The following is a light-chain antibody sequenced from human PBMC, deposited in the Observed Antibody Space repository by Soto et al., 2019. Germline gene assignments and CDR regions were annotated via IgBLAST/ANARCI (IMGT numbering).Light chain of an antibody. CDR1: EGIRHY. J-gene: IGKJ2*01. CDR2: GAS. V-gene: IGKV1-33*01. CDR3: QQYHNLPYT. Sequence: DIQMSQSPSSLSASVGDRVTITCQASEGIRHYLNWYRQKPWKVTKLLIYGASSLETGVPSRFNGSGSWTDFTFTISSLQPEDIATYYCQQYHNLPYTFGQGTKLVIK.